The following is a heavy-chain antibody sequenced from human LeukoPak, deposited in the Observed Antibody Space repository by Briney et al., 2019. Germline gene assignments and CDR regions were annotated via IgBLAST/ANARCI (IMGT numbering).Heavy chain of an antibody. J-gene: IGHJ4*02. Sequence: SETLSLTCAVYGGSISGSSYYWGWIRQPPGRGLEWIATISYSGSTDYNPSLKGRLTISVDTSKNQFSLKMTSVTAADTAVYYCALLWWHWGQGTLVTVSS. D-gene: IGHD2-21*01. CDR3: ALLWWH. CDR2: ISYSGST. V-gene: IGHV4-39*01. CDR1: GGSISGSSYY.